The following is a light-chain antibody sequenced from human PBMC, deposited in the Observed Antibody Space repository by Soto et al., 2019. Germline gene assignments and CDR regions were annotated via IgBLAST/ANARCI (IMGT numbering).Light chain of an antibody. Sequence: QLVLTQSPSASASLEGSVKLTCTLSSGHSNYAIAWHQQQSEKGPRYLMKLNSDGSHSKGDGIPDRFSGSSSGAERYLTISSLQSEDEADYYCQTWGSGIVVFGGGTKLTVL. V-gene: IGLV4-69*01. CDR1: SGHSNYA. CDR3: QTWGSGIVV. J-gene: IGLJ2*01. CDR2: LNSDGSH.